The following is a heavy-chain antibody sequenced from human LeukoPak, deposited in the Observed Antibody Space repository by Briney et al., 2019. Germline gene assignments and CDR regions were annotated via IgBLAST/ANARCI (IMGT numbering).Heavy chain of an antibody. CDR2: IIPILGIA. CDR3: ARGNGKPGIAAAGTIDY. CDR1: GGTFSSYA. D-gene: IGHD6-13*01. V-gene: IGHV1-69*04. J-gene: IGHJ4*02. Sequence: ASVKVSCKASGGTFSSYAISWVRQAPGQGLEWMGRIIPILGIANYAQKFQGRVTITADESTSTAYMELSSLRSEDTAVYYCARGNGKPGIAAAGTIDYWGQGTLVTVSS.